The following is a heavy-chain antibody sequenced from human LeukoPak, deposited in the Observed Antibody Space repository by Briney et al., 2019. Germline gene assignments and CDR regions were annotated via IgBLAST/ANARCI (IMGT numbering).Heavy chain of an antibody. CDR1: GFTFSSYE. Sequence: GGSLRLSCAASGFTFSSYEMNWVRQAPGKGLEWVSYISSSGSTIYYADSVKGRFTISRENAKNSLYLQMISLRAEYTAVYYCARVSPVAGTGYYYGMDVWGQGTTVTVSS. CDR2: ISSSGSTI. D-gene: IGHD6-19*01. V-gene: IGHV3-48*03. J-gene: IGHJ6*02. CDR3: ARVSPVAGTGYYYGMDV.